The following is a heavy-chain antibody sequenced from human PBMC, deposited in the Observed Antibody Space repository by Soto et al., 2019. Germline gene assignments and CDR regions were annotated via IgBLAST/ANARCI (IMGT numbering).Heavy chain of an antibody. CDR3: ARDREYSSGYGAFDI. CDR1: GFTFSSYA. D-gene: IGHD6-19*01. Sequence: PGGSLRLSCAASGFTFSSYAMHWVRQAPGKGLEWVADISYDGSNKYYADSVKGRFTISRDNSKNPLYLQMNSVRAEDTAVYYCARDREYSSGYGAFDIWGQGTMVTVSS. CDR2: ISYDGSNK. J-gene: IGHJ3*02. V-gene: IGHV3-30-3*01.